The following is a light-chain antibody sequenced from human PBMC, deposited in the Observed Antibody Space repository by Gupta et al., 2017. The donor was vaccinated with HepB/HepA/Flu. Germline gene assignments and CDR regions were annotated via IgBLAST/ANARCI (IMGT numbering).Light chain of an antibody. CDR3: QQYKNEPWT. J-gene: IGKJ1*01. CDR1: QDGHTN. CDR2: GAS. V-gene: IGKV3-15*01. Sequence: DIVMTQSPATLSVSPGERVSFSCRASQDGHTNLAWMQQKPGQAPKGLFYGASARATGVPARFIGRGSRTEVTLTITSLQSEDVAVYVCQQYKNEPWTCGQGTKVEI.